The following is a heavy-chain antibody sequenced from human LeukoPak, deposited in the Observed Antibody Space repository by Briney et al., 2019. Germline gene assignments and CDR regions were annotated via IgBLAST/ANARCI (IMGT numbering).Heavy chain of an antibody. CDR3: ARDLGDYVYAFDI. J-gene: IGHJ3*02. CDR2: IYSGGST. V-gene: IGHV3-53*01. Sequence: GGSLRLSCAASGFSVSSNYMTWARQAPGKGLEWVSVIYSGGSTYYADSVTGRFTISRDNSKNTLYLQMNNLRAEDTAVYYCARDLGDYVYAFDIWGRGTMVTVSS. CDR1: GFSVSSNY. D-gene: IGHD4-17*01.